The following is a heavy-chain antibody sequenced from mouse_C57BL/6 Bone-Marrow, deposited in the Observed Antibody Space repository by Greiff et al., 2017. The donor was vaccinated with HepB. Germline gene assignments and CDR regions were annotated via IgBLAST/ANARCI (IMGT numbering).Heavy chain of an antibody. J-gene: IGHJ4*01. CDR3: ARWITTVVEDYAMDY. Sequence: VQLVESGAELARPGASVKLSCKASGYTFTSYGISWVKQRTGQGLEWIGEIYPRSGNTYYNEKFKGKATLTADKSSSTAYMELRSLTSEDSAVYFCARWITTVVEDYAMDYWGQGTSVTVSS. V-gene: IGHV1-81*01. CDR2: IYPRSGNT. CDR1: GYTFTSYG. D-gene: IGHD1-1*01.